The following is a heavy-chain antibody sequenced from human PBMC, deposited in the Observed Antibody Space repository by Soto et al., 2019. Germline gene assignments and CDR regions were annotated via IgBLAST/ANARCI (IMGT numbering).Heavy chain of an antibody. CDR3: ARAYEYSSSLYFDY. V-gene: IGHV3-64*01. J-gene: IGHJ4*02. CDR1: GFTFSSYA. CDR2: ISSNGGST. D-gene: IGHD6-6*01. Sequence: GGSLRLSCAASGFTFSSYAMHWVRQAPGKGLEYVSAISSNGGSTYYANSVKGRFTISRDNSKNTLYLQMGSLRAEDMAVYYCARAYEYSSSLYFDYWGQGTLVTVSS.